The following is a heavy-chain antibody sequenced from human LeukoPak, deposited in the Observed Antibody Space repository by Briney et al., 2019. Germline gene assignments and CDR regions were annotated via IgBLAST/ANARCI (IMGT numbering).Heavy chain of an antibody. CDR3: ARVRGAAAGTGNYYYYYYGMDV. D-gene: IGHD6-13*01. CDR1: GGSIRSYY. Sequence: SETLSLTCTVPGGSIRSYYWSWIRQPPGKGLEWIGYIYYSGSTNYNPSLKSRVTISVDTSKNQFSLKLSSVTAADTAVYYCARVRGAAAGTGNYYYYYYGMDVWGQGTTVTVSS. CDR2: IYYSGST. J-gene: IGHJ6*02. V-gene: IGHV4-59*01.